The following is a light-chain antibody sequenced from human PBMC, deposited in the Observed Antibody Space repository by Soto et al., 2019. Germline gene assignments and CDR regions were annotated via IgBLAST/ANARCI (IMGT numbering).Light chain of an antibody. J-gene: IGLJ3*02. CDR1: SGSVSISYY. CDR3: VLYMGRGTWV. V-gene: IGLV8-61*01. Sequence: QTVVTQGPSFSVSPGGTVTLTCGLSSGSVSISYYPSWYQQTPGQAPRTLIYNTNTRSSGVPDRFSGSILENKAALTITGAQADDESDYYCVLYMGRGTWVFGGGTKLTVL. CDR2: NTN.